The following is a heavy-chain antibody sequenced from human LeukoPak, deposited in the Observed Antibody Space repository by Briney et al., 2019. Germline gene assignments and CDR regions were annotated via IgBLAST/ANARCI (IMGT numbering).Heavy chain of an antibody. J-gene: IGHJ4*02. V-gene: IGHV1-2*02. CDR1: GYTFTGYY. Sequence: ASVKVSCKASGYTFTGYYMHWVRQAPGQGLEWMGWINPNSGGTNYAQKFQGRVTMTRDTSISTAYMELSRLRSDDTAVYYCARGQLLWFGELRNWGQGTLVTVSS. CDR3: ARGQLLWFGELRN. D-gene: IGHD3-10*01. CDR2: INPNSGGT.